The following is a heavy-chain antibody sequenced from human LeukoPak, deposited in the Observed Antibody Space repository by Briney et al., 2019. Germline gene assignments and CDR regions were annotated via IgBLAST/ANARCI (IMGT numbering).Heavy chain of an antibody. CDR3: ARDLGLGGHIVGP. Sequence: PSETLSLTCTVSGGSISSGDYYWSWIRQPPGKGLEWIGYIYYSGSTYYNPSLKSRVTISVDTSKNQFSLKLSSVTAADTAVYYCARDLGLGGHIVGPWGQGTLVTVSS. V-gene: IGHV4-30-4*01. D-gene: IGHD3-16*02. CDR1: GGSISSGDYY. J-gene: IGHJ5*02. CDR2: IYYSGST.